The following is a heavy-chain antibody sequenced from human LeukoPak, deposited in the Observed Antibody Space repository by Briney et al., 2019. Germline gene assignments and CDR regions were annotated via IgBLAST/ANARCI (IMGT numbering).Heavy chain of an antibody. Sequence: SETLSLTCTVSGGSISSGGYYWSWIRQHPGKGLEWIGYIYYSGSTYYNPSLKSRVTISVDTSKNQFSLKLSSVTAAHTAVYYCARARVTTGTTGFDYWGQGTLVTVSS. V-gene: IGHV4-31*03. D-gene: IGHD1-7*01. J-gene: IGHJ4*02. CDR2: IYYSGST. CDR1: GGSISSGGYY. CDR3: ARARVTTGTTGFDY.